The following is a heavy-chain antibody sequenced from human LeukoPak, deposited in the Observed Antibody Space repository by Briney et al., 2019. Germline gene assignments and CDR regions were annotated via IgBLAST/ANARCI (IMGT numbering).Heavy chain of an antibody. Sequence: ASVKVSCKTSGHTFTAYYMHWVRQAPGQGLEWMGWMNPNSGNTGYAQKFQGRVTMTRNTSISTAYMGLSSLRSEDTAVYYCARGAYSSGWYDAFDVWGQGTMVTVSS. J-gene: IGHJ3*01. CDR1: GHTFTAYY. CDR2: MNPNSGNT. D-gene: IGHD6-19*01. CDR3: ARGAYSSGWYDAFDV. V-gene: IGHV1-8*02.